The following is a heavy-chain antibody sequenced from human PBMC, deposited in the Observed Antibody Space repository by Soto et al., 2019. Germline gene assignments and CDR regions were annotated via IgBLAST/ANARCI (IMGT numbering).Heavy chain of an antibody. CDR1: GGSISSSSYY. V-gene: IGHV4-39*02. Sequence: SETLSLTCTVSGGSISSSSYYWGWIRQPPGKGLEWIGSIYYSGSTYYNPSLKSRVTISVDTSKNQFSLKLSSVTAADTAVYYCAREGYCSSTSCYAGYWFDPWGQRTLVTVSS. J-gene: IGHJ5*02. CDR3: AREGYCSSTSCYAGYWFDP. CDR2: IYYSGST. D-gene: IGHD2-2*01.